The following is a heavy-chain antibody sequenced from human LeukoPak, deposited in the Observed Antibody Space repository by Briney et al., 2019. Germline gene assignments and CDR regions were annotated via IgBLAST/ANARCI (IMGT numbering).Heavy chain of an antibody. CDR2: MSPNSGNT. J-gene: IGHJ3*02. CDR1: GYTFINYD. Sequence: GPVKVSCKASGYTFINYDINWVRQATGQGPEWMGWMSPNSGNTGYAQNFQGRVIMTSDTSISTAYMELSSLRSEDTAVYYCARDYYYDSSGYVPYAFDIWGQGTMVTVSS. V-gene: IGHV1-8*01. D-gene: IGHD3-22*01. CDR3: ARDYYYDSSGYVPYAFDI.